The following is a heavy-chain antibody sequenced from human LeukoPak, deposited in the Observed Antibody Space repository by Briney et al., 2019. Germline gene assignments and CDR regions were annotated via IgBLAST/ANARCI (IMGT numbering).Heavy chain of an antibody. CDR1: GYTFTSYG. CDR2: MSAYNSNK. V-gene: IGHV1-18*04. D-gene: IGHD1-26*01. J-gene: IGHJ6*02. CDR3: VRHIKPAGPWDGMDV. Sequence: ASVKVSCKASGYTFTSYGISWVRQAPGQGLEWVAWMSAYNSNKNSAEKFQGRVTMTIDTSTSTAYMELRSLKSDDTAVYYCVRHIKPAGPWDGMDVWGQGTTVIVSS.